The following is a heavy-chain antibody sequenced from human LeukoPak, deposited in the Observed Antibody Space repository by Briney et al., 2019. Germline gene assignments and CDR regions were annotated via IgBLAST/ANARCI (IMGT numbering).Heavy chain of an antibody. Sequence: SSVKVSCKASGGTFSSYAISWVRQAPGQGLEWMGRIIPILGIANYAQKFQGRVTITADKSTSTAYMELSSLRSEDTAVYYCARGVATGILDYWGQGTLVTVSS. V-gene: IGHV1-69*04. D-gene: IGHD5-12*01. J-gene: IGHJ4*02. CDR1: GGTFSSYA. CDR3: ARGVATGILDY. CDR2: IIPILGIA.